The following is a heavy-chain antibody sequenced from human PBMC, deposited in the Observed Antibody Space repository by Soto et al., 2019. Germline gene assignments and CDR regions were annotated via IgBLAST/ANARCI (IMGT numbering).Heavy chain of an antibody. CDR3: ASMRYSSSSNLDY. D-gene: IGHD6-13*01. CDR2: INHSGST. J-gene: IGHJ4*02. CDR1: GGSFSGYY. V-gene: IGHV4-34*01. Sequence: TSETLSLTCAVYGGSFSGYYWSWIRQPPGKGLEWIGEINHSGSTNYNPSLKSRVTISVDTSKNQFSLKLSSVTAADTAVYYCASMRYSSSSNLDYWGQGTLVTVSS.